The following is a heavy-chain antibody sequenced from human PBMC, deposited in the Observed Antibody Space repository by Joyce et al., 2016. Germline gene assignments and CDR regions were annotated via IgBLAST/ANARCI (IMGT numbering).Heavy chain of an antibody. CDR2: IIPLFGTA. Sequence: QVQLVQSGAEVKKPGSSVKVSCKASGGTLSSYAITWVRQAPGKGLEWMGGIIPLFGTANSAQKFQGRVTITADESTSTVYVELSSLGSEDTAVYYCARGQGSSDIYYFDYWGQGTLVTVSS. CDR1: GGTLSSYA. CDR3: ARGQGSSDIYYFDY. D-gene: IGHD2-21*01. V-gene: IGHV1-69*01. J-gene: IGHJ4*02.